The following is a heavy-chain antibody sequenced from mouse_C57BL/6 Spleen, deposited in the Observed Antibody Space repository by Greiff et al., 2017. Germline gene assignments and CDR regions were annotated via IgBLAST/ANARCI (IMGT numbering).Heavy chain of an antibody. D-gene: IGHD1-1*01. CDR2: INPSTGGT. J-gene: IGHJ2*01. V-gene: IGHV1-42*01. CDR1: GYSFTGYY. Sequence: VQLQQSGPELVKPGASVKISCKASGYSFTGYYMNWVKQSPEKSLEWIGEINPSTGGTTYNQKFKAKATLTVDKSSSTAYMQLKSLTSEDSAVYYCARPHTTVCYFDYWGQGTTLTVSS. CDR3: ARPHTTVCYFDY.